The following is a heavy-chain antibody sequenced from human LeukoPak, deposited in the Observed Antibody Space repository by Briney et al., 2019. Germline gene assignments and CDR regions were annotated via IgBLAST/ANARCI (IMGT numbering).Heavy chain of an antibody. CDR1: GFTFSDYY. CDR3: ARGYYYDSSGCLDY. CDR2: ISSSGSTI. J-gene: IGHJ4*02. V-gene: IGHV3-11*01. D-gene: IGHD3-22*01. Sequence: PGRSLRLSCAASGFTFSDYYMTWIRQAPGKGLEWVSYISSSGSTIYYADSVKGRFTISRDNAKNSLYLQMNSLRVEDTAVYYCARGYYYDSSGCLDYWGQGTPVTVSS.